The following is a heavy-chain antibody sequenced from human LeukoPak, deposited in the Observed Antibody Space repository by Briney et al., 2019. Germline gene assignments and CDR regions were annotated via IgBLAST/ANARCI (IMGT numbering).Heavy chain of an antibody. D-gene: IGHD1-1*01. Sequence: PGGSLSLSCVASGFTFSNYAMSWVRQAPGKGLEWVSAIYNVGDRTYYADSVKGRFTISRDNSKSTVYLQMNSLRAEDTAVYYCAKPPYTNEVNFWGQGTLVTVSS. CDR1: GFTFSNYA. CDR2: IYNVGDRT. J-gene: IGHJ4*02. V-gene: IGHV3-23*01. CDR3: AKPPYTNEVNF.